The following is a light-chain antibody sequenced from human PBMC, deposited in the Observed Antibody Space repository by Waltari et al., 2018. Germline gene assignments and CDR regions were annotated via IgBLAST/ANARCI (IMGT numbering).Light chain of an antibody. Sequence: IQLTQSPSFLSASVGGRVPITCRASQGISSYLVWYQQKPGKAPKVLISAASTLQTGVPSRFSGSGSGTEFTLTISSLQPEDFATYYCQQVNGYPLTFGGGTKVEIK. CDR2: AAS. CDR1: QGISSY. J-gene: IGKJ4*01. CDR3: QQVNGYPLT. V-gene: IGKV1-9*01.